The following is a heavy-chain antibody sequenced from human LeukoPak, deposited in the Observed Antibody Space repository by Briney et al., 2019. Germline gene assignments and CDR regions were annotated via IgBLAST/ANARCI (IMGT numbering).Heavy chain of an antibody. Sequence: PSETLSLTCTVSGGSISSYYWSWIRQPPGKGLEWIGNIYYSGSTNYNPSLKSRVTISVDTSKNQFSLRLSSVTAADTAVYHCARVVPDYYDSSTYADYWGQGTLVTVSS. CDR2: IYYSGST. J-gene: IGHJ4*02. CDR1: GGSISSYY. V-gene: IGHV4-59*01. CDR3: ARVVPDYYDSSTYADY. D-gene: IGHD3-22*01.